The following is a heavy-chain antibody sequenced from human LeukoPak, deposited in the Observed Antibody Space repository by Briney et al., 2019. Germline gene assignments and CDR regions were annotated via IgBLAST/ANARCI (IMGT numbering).Heavy chain of an antibody. J-gene: IGHJ4*02. Sequence: SETLSLTCTVSGGSISSYYWSWIRQPPGKGLEWIGYIYYSGSTYYNPSLKSRVTISVDTSKNQFSLKLSSVTAADTAVYYCARVGDILTGYLDYWGQGTLVTVSS. CDR1: GGSISSYY. CDR2: IYYSGST. V-gene: IGHV4-59*12. D-gene: IGHD3-9*01. CDR3: ARVGDILTGYLDY.